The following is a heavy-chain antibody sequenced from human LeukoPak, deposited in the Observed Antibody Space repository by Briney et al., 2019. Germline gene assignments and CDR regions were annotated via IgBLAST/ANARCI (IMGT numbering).Heavy chain of an antibody. CDR2: IYSGGRT. CDR1: GFTVSSNH. CDR3: AGAPDSSGWYYRY. D-gene: IGHD6-19*01. J-gene: IGHJ4*02. Sequence: PGGSLRLSCATSGFTVSSNHINWVRQAPGKGLEWVSIIYSGGRTYSTDSVKGRFIISRDSSKNTVYLQMNSLRVEDTAMYYCAGAPDSSGWYYRYWGQGTLVTVSS. V-gene: IGHV3-53*01.